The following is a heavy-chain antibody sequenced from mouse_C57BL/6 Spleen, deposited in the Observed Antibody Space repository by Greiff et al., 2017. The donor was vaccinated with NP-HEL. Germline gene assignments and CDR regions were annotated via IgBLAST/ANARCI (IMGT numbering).Heavy chain of an antibody. CDR1: GFTFSSYG. D-gene: IGHD1-1*01. CDR2: ISSGGSYT. Sequence: EVNVVESGGDLVKPGGSLKLSCAASGFTFSSYGMSWVRQTPDKRLEWVATISSGGSYTYYPDSVKGRFTISRDNAKNTLYLQMSSLKSEDTAMYYCARQGGSSLDVWGTGTTVTVSS. V-gene: IGHV5-6*01. CDR3: ARQGGSSLDV. J-gene: IGHJ1*03.